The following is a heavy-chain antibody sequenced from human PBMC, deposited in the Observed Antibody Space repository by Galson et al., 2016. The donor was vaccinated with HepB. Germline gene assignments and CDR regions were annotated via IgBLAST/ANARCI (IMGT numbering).Heavy chain of an antibody. J-gene: IGHJ6*02. Sequence: SVKVSCKASGYTFTSYYMHWVRQAPGQGLEWMGIINPSIGSTVCAQKFQGRVTMTRDTSTSTVYMELSSLRSEDTAVYYCAREGSRTWYNHCYYGMDVWGQGTTVTVSS. CDR2: INPSIGST. D-gene: IGHD6-13*01. CDR3: AREGSRTWYNHCYYGMDV. V-gene: IGHV1-46*01. CDR1: GYTFTSYY.